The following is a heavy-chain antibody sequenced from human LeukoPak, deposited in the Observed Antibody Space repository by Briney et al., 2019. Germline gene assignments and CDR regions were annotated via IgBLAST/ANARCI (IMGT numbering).Heavy chain of an antibody. CDR1: GFTVSSNY. V-gene: IGHV3-53*01. CDR2: IYSGGST. D-gene: IGHD2-2*01. Sequence: GGSLRLSCAASGFTVSSNYMSWVRQAPGKGLEWVSVIYSGGSTYYADSVKGRFTISRDNSQNTLYLQMTGLRVEDTAVYYCATRPPIVPAPYYSDYWGQGALVTVSS. CDR3: ATRPPIVPAPYYSDY. J-gene: IGHJ4*02.